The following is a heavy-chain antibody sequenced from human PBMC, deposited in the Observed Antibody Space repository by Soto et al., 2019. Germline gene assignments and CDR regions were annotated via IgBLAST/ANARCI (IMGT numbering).Heavy chain of an antibody. CDR3: AKDVR. Sequence: EVQLVESGGDLVHPGGSVRLSCAASGFTFGTHWMSWVRQAPGKGLEWVANIKGDASENYYADSVRGRFTISRDNAKSSLYLQMNSRIVEDTAVYYCAKDVRWGQGTLVTVSS. CDR2: IKGDASEN. J-gene: IGHJ4*02. CDR1: GFTFGTHW. V-gene: IGHV3-7*05.